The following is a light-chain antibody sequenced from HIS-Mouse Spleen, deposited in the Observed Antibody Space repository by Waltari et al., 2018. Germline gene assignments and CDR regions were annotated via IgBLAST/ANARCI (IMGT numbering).Light chain of an antibody. CDR2: EGS. CDR1: SSDVGSYNL. J-gene: IGLJ1*01. Sequence: QSALTQPASVSGSPGQSITIPCTGTSSDVGSYNLVPGYQQHPGKAPKLMIYEGSKRPSGVSNRFSGSKSGNTASLTISGLQAEDEADYYCCSYAGSSTYVFGTGTKVTVL. V-gene: IGLV2-23*01. CDR3: CSYAGSSTYV.